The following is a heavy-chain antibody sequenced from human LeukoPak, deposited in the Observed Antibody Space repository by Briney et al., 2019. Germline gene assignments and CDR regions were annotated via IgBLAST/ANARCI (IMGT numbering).Heavy chain of an antibody. Sequence: QPGGSLRLFCAASGFTLSNYALSWVRQAPGKGLEWVSAISGSSTLYADFVKGRFTISRDNSRNTVYLQMNSLRVEDTAIYYCATLYSRYSDYWGQGTLVTVS. CDR1: GFTLSNYA. D-gene: IGHD3-22*01. CDR2: ISGSST. V-gene: IGHV3-23*01. CDR3: ATLYSRYSDY. J-gene: IGHJ4*02.